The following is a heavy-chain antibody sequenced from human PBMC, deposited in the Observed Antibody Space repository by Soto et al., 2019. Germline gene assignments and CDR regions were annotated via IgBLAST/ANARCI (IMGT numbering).Heavy chain of an antibody. CDR3: ARTYVDTAMIEYYFDY. CDR1: GGSVSSGRYY. CDR2: MYYSGST. J-gene: IGHJ4*02. V-gene: IGHV4-61*01. D-gene: IGHD5-18*01. Sequence: SETLSLTCIVSGGSVSSGRYYWSWIRQPPXKGLEWIGYMYYSGSTNYNPSLQSRVTISIHTSKNQFSLKLSSVTAADTAVYYCARTYVDTAMIEYYFDYWGQGTLVTVSS.